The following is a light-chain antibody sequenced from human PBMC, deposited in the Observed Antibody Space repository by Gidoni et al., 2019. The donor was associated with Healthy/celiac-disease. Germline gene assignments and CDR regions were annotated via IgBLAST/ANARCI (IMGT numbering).Light chain of an antibody. V-gene: IGLV2-14*01. CDR3: SSYTSSSTLYV. Sequence: SALTQPASVSGSPGQSITLPCTGTSSDVGGYNYVSWYQQHPGKAPKLMIYEVSNRPSGVSHRFSGSKSGNTASLTISGLQAEDEADYYCSSYTSSSTLYVFGTGTKVTVL. CDR1: SSDVGGYNY. J-gene: IGLJ1*01. CDR2: EVS.